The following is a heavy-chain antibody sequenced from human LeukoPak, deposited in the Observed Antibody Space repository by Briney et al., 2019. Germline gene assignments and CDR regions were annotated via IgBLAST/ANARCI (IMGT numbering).Heavy chain of an antibody. D-gene: IGHD3-16*01. CDR1: GFRFSDFT. V-gene: IGHV3-23*01. Sequence: PGGSLRLSCAVSGFRFSDFTMTWVRQAPGKGPEWVSAIGGRGGSTYYADSLGGRFIISRDNSKDMVYLQMNSLKVEDTATYYCGKEGGAWGQGTKVTVSS. J-gene: IGHJ5*02. CDR3: GKEGGA. CDR2: IGGRGGST.